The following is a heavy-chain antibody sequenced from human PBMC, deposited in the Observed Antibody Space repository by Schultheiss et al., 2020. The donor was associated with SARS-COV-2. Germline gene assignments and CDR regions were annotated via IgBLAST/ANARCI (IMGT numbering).Heavy chain of an antibody. V-gene: IGHV4-34*01. Sequence: SETLSLTCAVYGGSFSGYYWSWIRQPPGKGLEWIGEINHSGTTNYNPSLKSRVTMSVDTSKNEFSLKLSSVTAADAAVYYCARHTNYPGIAVAGSSLQDWGQGTLVTVSS. CDR3: ARHTNYPGIAVAGSSLQD. J-gene: IGHJ1*01. CDR1: GGSFSGYY. D-gene: IGHD6-19*01. CDR2: INHSGTT.